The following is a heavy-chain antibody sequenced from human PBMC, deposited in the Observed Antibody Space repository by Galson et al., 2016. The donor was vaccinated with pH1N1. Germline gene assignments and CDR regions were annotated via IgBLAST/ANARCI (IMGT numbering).Heavy chain of an antibody. CDR3: AKSSGWYGGWFDP. CDR1: GFTFDDYG. D-gene: IGHD6-19*01. V-gene: IGHV3-9*01. J-gene: IGHJ5*02. Sequence: SLRLSCAASGFTFDDYGMHWVRQAPGKGLEWVSSISWNIGSMAYADSVKGRFTISRDNAKNSLYLQMNSLRAEDTALYYCAKSSGWYGGWFDPWGQGTLVTVSS. CDR2: ISWNIGSM.